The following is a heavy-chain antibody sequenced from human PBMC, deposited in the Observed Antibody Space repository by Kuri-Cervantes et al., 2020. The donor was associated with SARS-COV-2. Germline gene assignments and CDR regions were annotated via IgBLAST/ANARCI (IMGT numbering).Heavy chain of an antibody. Sequence: SQTLSLTCGVSGGVIIGDGYSWSWIRQPPGKGLEFIGYIYYNGNGYNPSLESRVTMSLDTSRNQFSLRLTSVTPADTAVYYCARATSFTSIYYYFDSWGQGNLVTVSS. CDR3: ARATSFTSIYYYFDS. D-gene: IGHD2-2*01. V-gene: IGHV4-30-2*05. CDR2: IYYNGNG. CDR1: GGVIIGDGYS. J-gene: IGHJ4*02.